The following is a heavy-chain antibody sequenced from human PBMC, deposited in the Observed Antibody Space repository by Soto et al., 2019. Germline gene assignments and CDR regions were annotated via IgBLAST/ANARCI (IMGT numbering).Heavy chain of an antibody. CDR1: GYTFTSYA. CDR3: ARDPSYYGMDV. Sequence: QVQLVQSGAEEKKPGASVKVSCKASGYTFTSYAMHWVRQAPGQRLEWMGWINAGNGNTKYSQKFQGRVTITRDTSASTAYMELSSLRTEDTAVYYCARDPSYYGMDVWGQGTTVTVSS. V-gene: IGHV1-3*05. J-gene: IGHJ6*02. CDR2: INAGNGNT.